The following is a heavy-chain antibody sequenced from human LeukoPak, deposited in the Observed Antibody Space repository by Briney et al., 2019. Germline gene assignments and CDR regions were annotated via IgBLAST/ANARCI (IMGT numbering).Heavy chain of an antibody. CDR2: IRYDGSNK. D-gene: IGHD2-2*01. J-gene: IGHJ5*02. Sequence: GGSLRLSCAASGFTFSSYGMHWVRQAPGKGLEWVPFIRYDGSNKYYADSMRGRFTISRDNSKNTLYLQMNSLRAEDTAVYYCARDPRYCSSTSCLAAPGWFDPWGQGTLVTVSS. CDR3: ARDPRYCSSTSCLAAPGWFDP. CDR1: GFTFSSYG. V-gene: IGHV3-30*02.